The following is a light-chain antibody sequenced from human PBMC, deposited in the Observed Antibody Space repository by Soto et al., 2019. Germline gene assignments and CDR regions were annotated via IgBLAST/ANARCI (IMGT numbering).Light chain of an antibody. CDR3: QQYNNWWT. V-gene: IGKV3D-15*01. Sequence: EIVLTQSPATLSLSPGERATLSCWAGQSVSSYLAWYQQKPGQAPRLLIYGASTRATGIPARFTGSGSGTEFTLTISSLQFDDSAVYYCQQYNNWWTFGQGTKVDIK. J-gene: IGKJ1*01. CDR2: GAS. CDR1: QSVSSY.